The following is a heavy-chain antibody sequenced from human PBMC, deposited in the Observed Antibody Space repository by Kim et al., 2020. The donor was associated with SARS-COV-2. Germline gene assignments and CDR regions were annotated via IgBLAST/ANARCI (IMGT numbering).Heavy chain of an antibody. J-gene: IGHJ3*01. CDR3: ARKGGSSPNDAFDV. Sequence: GGSLRLSCSVSGFTFGNYWMSWVRQAPGKGLEWVANIKQDGSEKNYVDSVKGRFTISRDNAKNSLYLQMSSLRAEDTAVYYCARKGGSSPNDAFDVWGQGTMVTVSS. CDR2: IKQDGSEK. CDR1: GFTFGNYW. V-gene: IGHV3-7*01. D-gene: IGHD3-16*01.